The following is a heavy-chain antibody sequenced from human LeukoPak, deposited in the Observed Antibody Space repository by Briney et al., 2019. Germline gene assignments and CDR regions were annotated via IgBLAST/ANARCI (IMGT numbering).Heavy chain of an antibody. CDR3: ATDRILRDAHIVPGGFDP. D-gene: IGHD2-8*01. J-gene: IGHJ5*02. CDR1: GYTLTELS. CDR2: FDPEDGET. Sequence: GASVKVSCKVSGYTLTELSMHWVRQAPGKGLEWMGGFDPEDGETIYAQKFQGRVTMTEDTSTDTAYMELSSLRSEDTAVYYCATDRILRDAHIVPGGFDPWGQGTLVTVSS. V-gene: IGHV1-24*01.